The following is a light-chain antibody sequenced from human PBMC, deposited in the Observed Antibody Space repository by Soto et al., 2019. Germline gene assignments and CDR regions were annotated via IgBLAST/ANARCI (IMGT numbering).Light chain of an antibody. CDR1: QSVSSNH. CDR3: QQYGSSTYT. CDR2: GAS. J-gene: IGKJ2*01. V-gene: IGKV3-20*01. Sequence: EILLTQSPGSLSLSPRERATLSCRASQSVSSNHLAWYQQKPGQAPRLLIYGASRRATGIPDRFSGSGSGTDFTLTISRLEPEDFAVYYCQQYGSSTYTFGQGTKVEIK.